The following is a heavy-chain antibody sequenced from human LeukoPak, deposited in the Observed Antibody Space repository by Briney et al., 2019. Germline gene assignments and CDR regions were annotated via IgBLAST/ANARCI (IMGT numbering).Heavy chain of an antibody. CDR2: INPSGGSR. D-gene: IGHD6-25*01. V-gene: IGHV1-46*01. Sequence: ASVKVSCKASGYTFTSYYMHWVRQAPGQGLEWVGRINPSGGSRTYAPKFQGRVAMTRDTSTSTVYMDLISLRSEDTAVYYCAREASGAFDYWGQGTLVTVSS. CDR3: AREASGAFDY. J-gene: IGHJ4*02. CDR1: GYTFTSYY.